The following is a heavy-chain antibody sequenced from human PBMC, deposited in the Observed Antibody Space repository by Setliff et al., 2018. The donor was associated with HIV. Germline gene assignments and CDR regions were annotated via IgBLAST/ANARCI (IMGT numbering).Heavy chain of an antibody. CDR3: ARDEAVDY. V-gene: IGHV1-18*01. CDR2: ISAYNGKT. J-gene: IGHJ4*02. CDR1: GYSFTTYA. D-gene: IGHD6-13*01. Sequence: ASVKVSCKASGYSFTTYAISWVRQAPGQGLEWMGWISAYNGKTLYAQKFQGRVTMTTDTSTNTAYMDLRGLRSDDTAVYYCARDEAVDYWGQGTLVTVSS.